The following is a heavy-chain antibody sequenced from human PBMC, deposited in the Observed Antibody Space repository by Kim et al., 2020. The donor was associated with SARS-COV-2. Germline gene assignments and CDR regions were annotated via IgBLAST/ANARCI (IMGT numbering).Heavy chain of an antibody. Sequence: ASVKVSCKTSGYTFTNSSMHWVRQAPGQGLEWMGGINPNDGKTGYAQKFQGRVTMTRDTSTSTAYMELSSLTSEDTAVYYCARQWIAAARASGSWG. V-gene: IGHV1-46*01. CDR3: ARQWIAAARASGS. CDR1: GYTFTNSS. J-gene: IGHJ1*01. CDR2: INPNDGKT. D-gene: IGHD6-25*01.